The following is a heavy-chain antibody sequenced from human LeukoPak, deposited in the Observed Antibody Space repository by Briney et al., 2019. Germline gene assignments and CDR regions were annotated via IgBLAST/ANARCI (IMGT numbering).Heavy chain of an antibody. D-gene: IGHD6-6*01. CDR2: INHSGST. CDR1: GGSFSGYY. V-gene: IGHV4-34*01. Sequence: SSETLSLTCAVYGGSFSGYYWSWIRQPPGKGLEWIGEINHSGSTNYNPSLKSRVTISVDTSKNQFSLKLSSVTAADTAVYYCARLSSDRLVDYWGQGTLVTVSS. CDR3: ARLSSDRLVDY. J-gene: IGHJ4*02.